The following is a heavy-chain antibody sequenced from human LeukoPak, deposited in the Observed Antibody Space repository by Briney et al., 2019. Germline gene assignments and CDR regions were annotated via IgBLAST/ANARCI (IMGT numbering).Heavy chain of an antibody. J-gene: IGHJ4*02. Sequence: GGSLRLSCAASGFTFSSHAMSGVREAPGQGVEGVSAIGDTGTNTYYTDSGKGRFTISRDNVKNTLYLRITSLRAEDTAVYYCATSQISANYYGSATYFDYWGQGTLVTVSS. CDR2: IGDTGTNT. V-gene: IGHV3-23*01. CDR3: ATSQISANYYGSATYFDY. CDR1: GFTFSSHA. D-gene: IGHD3-10*01.